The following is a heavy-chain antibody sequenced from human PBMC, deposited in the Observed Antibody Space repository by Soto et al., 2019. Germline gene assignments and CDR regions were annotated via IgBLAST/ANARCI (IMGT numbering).Heavy chain of an antibody. Sequence: PSETLSLTCAVSGGSISSSNWWSWVRQPPGKGLEWIGEIYHSGSTNYNPSLQSRVTISVDKSKNQFSLKLSSVTAADTAVYYCAREGIAAGGHGAPLEYYYGMDVWGQGTTVTVSS. CDR3: AREGIAAGGHGAPLEYYYGMDV. CDR1: GGSISSSNW. D-gene: IGHD6-13*01. V-gene: IGHV4-4*02. J-gene: IGHJ6*02. CDR2: IYHSGST.